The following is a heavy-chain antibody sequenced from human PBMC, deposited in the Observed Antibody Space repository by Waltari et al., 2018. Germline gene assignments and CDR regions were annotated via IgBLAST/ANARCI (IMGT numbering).Heavy chain of an antibody. D-gene: IGHD3-22*01. J-gene: IGHJ6*04. CDR1: GFTLSDYG. CDR3: AKMGGLYISGWPDSTSYMDV. V-gene: IGHV3-23*03. Sequence: DVQIWESGGDLVQPGGSLRLSCVVSGFTLSDYGMTWVRQVRGKGLGWGSVLYSRGRQNYRDSVKGRFTISRDESKNTLFLEMNNLRPDDTAKYYCAKMGGLYISGWPDSTSYMDVWGKGTTVTVSS. CDR2: LYSRGRQ.